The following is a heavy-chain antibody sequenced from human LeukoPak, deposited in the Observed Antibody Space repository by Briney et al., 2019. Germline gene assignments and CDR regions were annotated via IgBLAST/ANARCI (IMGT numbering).Heavy chain of an antibody. CDR3: AKDHLPFLRYFDWLWVH. J-gene: IGHJ4*02. Sequence: PGGSLRLSCAASGFTFSSYGMHWVRQAPGKGLEWVAFIRYDGSNKYYADSVKGRFTISRDNSKNTLYLQMNSLRAEDTAVYYCAKDHLPFLRYFDWLWVHWGQGTLVTVSS. D-gene: IGHD3-9*01. CDR1: GFTFSSYG. CDR2: IRYDGSNK. V-gene: IGHV3-30*02.